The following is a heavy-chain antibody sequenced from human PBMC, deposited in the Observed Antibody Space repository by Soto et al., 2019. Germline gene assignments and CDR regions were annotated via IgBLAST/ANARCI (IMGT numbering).Heavy chain of an antibody. Sequence: QLQLQESGPGLVKPSETLSLTCTVSGGSISSSSYYWGWIRQPPGKGLEWIGSIYYSGSTYYNPSLKSRVTISVDTSKNQFSLKLSSVTAADTAVYYCASRPPLRYFDWSDAFDIWGQGQWSPSLQ. D-gene: IGHD3-9*01. CDR1: GGSISSSSYY. CDR3: ASRPPLRYFDWSDAFDI. CDR2: IYYSGST. V-gene: IGHV4-39*01. J-gene: IGHJ3*02.